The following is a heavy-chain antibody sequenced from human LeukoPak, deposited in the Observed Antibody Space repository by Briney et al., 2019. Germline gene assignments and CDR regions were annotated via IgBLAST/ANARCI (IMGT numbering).Heavy chain of an antibody. D-gene: IGHD1-26*01. CDR3: ARVVVGASVYYYYYMDV. Sequence: PGGSLRLSCAASGFTFSSYSMNWVRQAPGKGLKWVSSITSSSSYIYYADSVKGRLTISRDNAKNSLYLQMNSLRAEDTAVYYCARVVVGASVYYYYYMDVWGKGTTVTVSS. CDR2: ITSSSSYI. J-gene: IGHJ6*03. CDR1: GFTFSSYS. V-gene: IGHV3-21*01.